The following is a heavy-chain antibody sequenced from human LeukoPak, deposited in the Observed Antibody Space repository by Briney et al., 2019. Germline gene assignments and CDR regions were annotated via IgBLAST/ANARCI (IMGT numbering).Heavy chain of an antibody. Sequence: SETLSLTCTVSGGSISSGGYSWSWIRQHPGKGLEWIGYIYYSGSTYYNPSLKSRVTISVDTSKNQFSLKLSSVTAADTAVYYCARDRRPIFGVEGGYFDYWGQGTLVTVSS. CDR1: GGSISSGGYS. J-gene: IGHJ4*02. V-gene: IGHV4-31*03. CDR2: IYYSGST. CDR3: ARDRRPIFGVEGGYFDY. D-gene: IGHD3-3*01.